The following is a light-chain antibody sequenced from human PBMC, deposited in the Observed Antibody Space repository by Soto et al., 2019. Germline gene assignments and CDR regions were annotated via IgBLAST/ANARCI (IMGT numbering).Light chain of an antibody. CDR2: EGS. CDR1: SSDVGSYNL. Sequence: QSALPQPASVSGSHGQSITISCTGISSDVGSYNLVSWYQQHPGEAPKVMIYEGSKRPSGVSNRFSGSKSGNTASLTISGLQAEDEADYYCCSYAGSSTYVFGTGTKVTVL. CDR3: CSYAGSSTYV. J-gene: IGLJ1*01. V-gene: IGLV2-23*01.